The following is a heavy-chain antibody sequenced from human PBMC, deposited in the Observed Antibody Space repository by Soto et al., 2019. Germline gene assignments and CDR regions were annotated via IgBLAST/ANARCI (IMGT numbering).Heavy chain of an antibody. J-gene: IGHJ1*01. CDR3: ARGGYYYDSSGYPGAEYFQH. D-gene: IGHD3-22*01. CDR1: GYTFTSYG. CDR2: ISAYNGNT. Sequence: ASVKVSCKASGYTFTSYGISWVRQAPGQGLEWMGWISAYNGNTNYAQKLQGRVTMTTDTSTSTAYMELSSLRSEDTAVYYCARGGYYYDSSGYPGAEYFQHWGQGTLVTVSS. V-gene: IGHV1-18*01.